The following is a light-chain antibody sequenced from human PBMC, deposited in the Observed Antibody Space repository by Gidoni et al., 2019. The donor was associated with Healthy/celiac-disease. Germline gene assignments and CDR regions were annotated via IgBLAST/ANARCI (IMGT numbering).Light chain of an antibody. V-gene: IGKV3-20*01. J-gene: IGKJ1*01. Sequence: ELVLTQSPGTLSLSPGERATLSCRASQSVSSSYLAWYQQKPSQAPRRRIYGASSRATGIPDRFSGSGSGTDFTLTISRLDPEDFAVYYCQQYGSSPWTFGQGTKVEIK. CDR2: GAS. CDR1: QSVSSSY. CDR3: QQYGSSPWT.